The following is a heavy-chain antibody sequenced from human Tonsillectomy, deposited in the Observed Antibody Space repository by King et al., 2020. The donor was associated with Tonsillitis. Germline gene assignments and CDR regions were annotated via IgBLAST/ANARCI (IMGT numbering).Heavy chain of an antibody. J-gene: IGHJ1*01. CDR2: IYPGDSDT. D-gene: IGHD6-13*01. CDR1: GYSFTNYW. CDR3: ARPPSPLSTLWYFYL. Sequence: QLVQSGAEVKKPGESLKISCKGSGYSFTNYWIAWVRQMPGKGLEWMGIIYPGDSDTTYSPSFQGQVTISADKSVSTAYLQWSSLKASDTAIYYCARPPSPLSTLWYFYLWGPGTLVTVSS. V-gene: IGHV5-51*01.